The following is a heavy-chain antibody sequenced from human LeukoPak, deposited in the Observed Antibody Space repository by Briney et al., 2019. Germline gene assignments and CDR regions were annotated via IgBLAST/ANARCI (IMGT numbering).Heavy chain of an antibody. Sequence: ASVKVSCKASGYTFTGYYMHWVRQAPGQGLEWMGWINPNSGDTNYAQKFQGRVTMTRDTSISTAYMELSRLRSDDTAVYYCARDIGYSYEDYWGQGTLVTVSS. CDR3: ARDIGYSYEDY. CDR2: INPNSGDT. D-gene: IGHD5-18*01. J-gene: IGHJ4*02. V-gene: IGHV1-2*02. CDR1: GYTFTGYY.